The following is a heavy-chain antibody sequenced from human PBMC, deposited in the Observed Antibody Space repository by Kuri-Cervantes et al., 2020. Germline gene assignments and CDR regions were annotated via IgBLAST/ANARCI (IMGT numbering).Heavy chain of an antibody. J-gene: IGHJ6*02. V-gene: IGHV3-7*01. CDR3: VRRGGLDV. Sequence: GESLKISCAASGFTFSSFWMSWVRQAPGKGLEWVANMKQDGTEKYYVDSVKGRFTISRDNAKNSLYLQMNSLRAEDTAVYYCVRRGGLDVWGQGTTVTVSS. CDR2: MKQDGTEK. CDR1: GFTFSSFW. D-gene: IGHD3-16*01.